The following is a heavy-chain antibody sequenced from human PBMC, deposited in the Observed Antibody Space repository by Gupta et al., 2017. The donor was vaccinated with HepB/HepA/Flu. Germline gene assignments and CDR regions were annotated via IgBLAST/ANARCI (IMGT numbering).Heavy chain of an antibody. D-gene: IGHD6-6*01. CDR1: GFTFSDYP. CDR3: AHNAAPLKY. CDR2: LSASGVST. J-gene: IGHJ4*02. V-gene: IGHV3-23*01. Sequence: EVQLLQSGGGWLQPGGSLRLSCPASGFTFSDYPMTWVRQAPGKGLEWVSSLSASGVSTDYADSIKGRFTISRDNSKNTVYLQMNSLRVDDTAVYYCAHNAAPLKYWGQGTLVTVAS.